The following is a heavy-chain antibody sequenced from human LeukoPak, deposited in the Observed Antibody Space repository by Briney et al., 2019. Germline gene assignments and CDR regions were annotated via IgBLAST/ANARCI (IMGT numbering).Heavy chain of an antibody. CDR3: VRGGIAVAGLDAFDI. Sequence: GGSLRLSCAASGFTFSRFNLHWVRQAPGKGLEWVAVIWHDGSNKYYTDSVKGRFTISRENGKDSLYLHMNSLRAENTAVYYCVRGGIAVAGLDAFDIWGQGTVVTVFS. CDR2: IWHDGSNK. D-gene: IGHD6-19*01. J-gene: IGHJ3*02. V-gene: IGHV3-33*01. CDR1: GFTFSRFN.